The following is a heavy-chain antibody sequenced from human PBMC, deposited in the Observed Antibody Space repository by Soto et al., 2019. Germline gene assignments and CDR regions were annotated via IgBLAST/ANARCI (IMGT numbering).Heavy chain of an antibody. V-gene: IGHV3-23*01. CDR2: LSGTGDTT. CDR3: AKSSSANPYSALDS. J-gene: IGHJ4*02. D-gene: IGHD2-2*01. Sequence: GGSLRLSCAASGYAFSNYAMTWVRQAPGKGLEWVSVLSGTGDTTYYAASVKGRFTISRDNSKSTLYLQMNSLRAEDTALYYCAKSSSANPYSALDSWGQGTLVTVSS. CDR1: GYAFSNYA.